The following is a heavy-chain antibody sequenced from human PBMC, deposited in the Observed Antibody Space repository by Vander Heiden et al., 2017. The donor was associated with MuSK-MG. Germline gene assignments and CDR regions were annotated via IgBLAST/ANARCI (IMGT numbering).Heavy chain of an antibody. CDR3: ARDRVAGYYYFDY. CDR2: IYSGGST. D-gene: IGHD6-19*01. Sequence: EVQLVESGGGLVQPGGSLSLSCAASGFTVSSNYMSWVRQAPGKGLEWVSVIYSGGSTYYADSVKGRFTISRDNSKNTLYLQMNSLRAEDTAVYYCARDRVAGYYYFDYWGQGTLVTVSS. CDR1: GFTVSSNY. J-gene: IGHJ4*02. V-gene: IGHV3-66*01.